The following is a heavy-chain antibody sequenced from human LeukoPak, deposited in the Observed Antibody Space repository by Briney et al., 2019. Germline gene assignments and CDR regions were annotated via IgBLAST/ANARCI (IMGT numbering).Heavy chain of an antibody. J-gene: IGHJ4*02. Sequence: GGSLRLSCAASGFTFSSYDMHWVRQGIGKGLEWVSAIGAAGDTYYPGSVKGRFTISRENGRNSLYLQMNSLRAGDTAVYYCTRVYPDSRGHHYVYDYWGQGTLVTVSS. CDR1: GFTFSSYD. V-gene: IGHV3-13*01. CDR2: IGAAGDT. CDR3: TRVYPDSRGHHYVYDY. D-gene: IGHD3-22*01.